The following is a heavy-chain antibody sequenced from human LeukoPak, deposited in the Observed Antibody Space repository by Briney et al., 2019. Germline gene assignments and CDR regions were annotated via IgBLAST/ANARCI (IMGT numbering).Heavy chain of an antibody. CDR1: GFTFSDFY. D-gene: IGHD6-13*01. V-gene: IGHV3-11*03. Sequence: PGGSLRLSCAASGFTFSDFYMSWIRQAPGKGLEWGSFISSSSTYTNYADSVKGRFTISRDNAKNSLYLQVNSLRAEDTAVYYCAKLRGYSNSRYFDYWGQGTLVTVSS. CDR2: ISSSSTYT. J-gene: IGHJ4*02. CDR3: AKLRGYSNSRYFDY.